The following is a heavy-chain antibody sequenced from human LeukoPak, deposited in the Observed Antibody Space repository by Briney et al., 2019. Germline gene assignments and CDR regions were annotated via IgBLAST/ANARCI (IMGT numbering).Heavy chain of an antibody. J-gene: IGHJ4*02. V-gene: IGHV3-23*01. CDR1: GFTFSSYA. CDR2: ISGSGGST. D-gene: IGHD5-24*01. CDR3: AKDRQDGYRGVYFDY. Sequence: AGGSLRLSCAASGFTFSSYAMSWVRQAPGKGLEWVSAISGSGGSTYYADSVKGRFTISRDNSKNTLYLQMNSLRAKDTAVYYCAKDRQDGYRGVYFDYWGQGTLVTVSS.